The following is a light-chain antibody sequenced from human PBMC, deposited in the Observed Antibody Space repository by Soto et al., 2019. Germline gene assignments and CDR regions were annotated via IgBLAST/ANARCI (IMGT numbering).Light chain of an antibody. Sequence: QSVLTQPASVSGSPGQSITISCSGTSSDIGAYNYVSWYQHHPGKAPKLIIYDVSNRPSGVSDRFSGSKSGNTASLTISGLQAEDEAAYYCSPHTRNIPAVFGGGTKVTVL. CDR3: SPHTRNIPAV. CDR1: SSDIGAYNY. CDR2: DVS. J-gene: IGLJ2*01. V-gene: IGLV2-14*03.